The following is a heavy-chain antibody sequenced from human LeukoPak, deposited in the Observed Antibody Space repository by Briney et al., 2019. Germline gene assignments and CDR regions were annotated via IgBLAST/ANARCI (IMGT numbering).Heavy chain of an antibody. V-gene: IGHV4-4*02. D-gene: IGHD4/OR15-4a*01. J-gene: IGHJ6*02. CDR1: GGSISSTNW. CDR2: VHLSGRT. Sequence: SETLSLTCGVSGGSISSTNWWTWVRQPPGEGLEWIGEVHLSGRTNYNPSLKSRVTISVDTSKNQFSLKLSSVTAADTAVYYCARASWCCGMDVWGQGTTVTVSS. CDR3: ARASWCCGMDV.